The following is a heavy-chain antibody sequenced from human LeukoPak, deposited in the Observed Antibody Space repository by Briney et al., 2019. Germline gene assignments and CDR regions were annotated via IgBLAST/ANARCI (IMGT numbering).Heavy chain of an antibody. CDR2: ITVTVGTT. CDR1: GFTFFSYA. Sequence: GGSLRLSCAPSGFTFFSYAMTWVCQAPGKGLERVSAITVTVGTTYSAHPAKGRFTISRDNSKNSLYLEMSSLRAEDTSVYYCAKDRDDCGDPECFNFWGQGTMVTVSS. V-gene: IGHV3-23*01. CDR3: AKDRDDCGDPECFNF. J-gene: IGHJ3*01. D-gene: IGHD4-17*01.